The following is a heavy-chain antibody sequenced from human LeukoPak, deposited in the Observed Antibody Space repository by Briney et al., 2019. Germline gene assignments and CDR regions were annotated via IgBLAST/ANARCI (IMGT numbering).Heavy chain of an antibody. D-gene: IGHD5-18*01. CDR1: TFTFSNYG. CDR3: VKEFGGHSYVAYFDY. Sequence: GESLRLSCAASTFTFSNYGMQWVRQAPGKGLEWVAVVSSDGSVEYYGDSVKGRFTISRDNSKNTLYLQMNSLRVEDTAVYYCVKEFGGHSYVAYFDYWGQGTLVTVSS. J-gene: IGHJ4*02. CDR2: VSSDGSVE. V-gene: IGHV3-30*18.